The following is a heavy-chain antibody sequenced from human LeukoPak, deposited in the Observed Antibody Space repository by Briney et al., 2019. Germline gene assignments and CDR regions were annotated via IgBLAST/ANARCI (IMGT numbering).Heavy chain of an antibody. V-gene: IGHV3-7*01. D-gene: IGHD3-22*01. CDR2: IKQDGSEK. CDR1: GFTFSSYW. CDR3: ARDFMIVPGEYYFDY. Sequence: GGSLRLSCAASGFTFSSYWMSWVRQAPGKGLEWVANIKQDGSEKYYVDSVKGRFTISRDNAKNSLYLQMNSLRAEDTAVYYCARDFMIVPGEYYFDYWGQGTLVTVSS. J-gene: IGHJ4*02.